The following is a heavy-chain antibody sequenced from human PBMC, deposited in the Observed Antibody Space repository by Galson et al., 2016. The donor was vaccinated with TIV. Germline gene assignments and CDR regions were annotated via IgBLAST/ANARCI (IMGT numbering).Heavy chain of an antibody. D-gene: IGHD2-21*02. V-gene: IGHV1-69*10. CDR3: ASTVPCGGDCYFFDF. CDR1: GDTFRTYT. CDR2: IIPLHGLS. J-gene: IGHJ4*02. Sequence: SVKVSCKASGDTFRTYTVSWVRQAPGQGLEWMGGIIPLHGLSNHAQKFQGRITITADEPTSTVYMGLSSLRSEDTAVYYCASTVPCGGDCYFFDFWAQGTLVTVSS.